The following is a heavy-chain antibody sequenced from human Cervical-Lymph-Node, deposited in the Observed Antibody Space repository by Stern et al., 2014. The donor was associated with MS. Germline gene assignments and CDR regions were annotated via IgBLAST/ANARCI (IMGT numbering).Heavy chain of an antibody. J-gene: IGHJ4*02. Sequence: QITLKESGPALVKPTQTLTLTCTFSGFSLSTSRLGVGWIRQPPGEALEWLAYIYWDDQKRYSPSLKSRLTITKDTSKNQVVLTLTNVDPVDTATYYCAHRTAGPFDYWGQGTLVTVSS. CDR1: GFSLSTSRLG. CDR2: IYWDDQK. V-gene: IGHV2-5*02. CDR3: AHRTAGPFDY.